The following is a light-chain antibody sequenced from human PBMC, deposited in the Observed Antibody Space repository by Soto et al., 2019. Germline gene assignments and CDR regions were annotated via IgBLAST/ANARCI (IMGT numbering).Light chain of an antibody. Sequence: EIVLTQSPGTLSLSPGERATLSCRASQSVSTKLAWYQQKPGQAPRLLIYGASTRATGIPARFSGSGSGTEFTLTISSLQSEDFALYYCQQYGSSPPLSFGGGTKVDIK. CDR1: QSVSTK. V-gene: IGKV3-15*01. CDR3: QQYGSSPPLS. CDR2: GAS. J-gene: IGKJ4*01.